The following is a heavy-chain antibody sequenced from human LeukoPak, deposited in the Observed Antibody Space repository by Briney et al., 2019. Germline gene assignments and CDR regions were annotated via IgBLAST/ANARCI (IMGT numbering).Heavy chain of an antibody. CDR3: AKDATPRNSIWDYFGR. D-gene: IGHD2/OR15-2a*01. J-gene: IGHJ4*02. Sequence: GGSLSLSCVASGFSFDICAMSWVRQAPGKGPEWVSSIGGPTETFYADSVKGRFTVSRDNSQNTLYLQMNSLRAEDTAVYYCAKDATPRNSIWDYFGRWGQGALVTVST. CDR1: GFSFDICA. V-gene: IGHV3-23*01. CDR2: IGGPTET.